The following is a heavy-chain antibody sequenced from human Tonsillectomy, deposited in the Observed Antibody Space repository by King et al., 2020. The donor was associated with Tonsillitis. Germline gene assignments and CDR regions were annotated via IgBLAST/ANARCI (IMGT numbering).Heavy chain of an antibody. CDR2: INHSGST. D-gene: IGHD6-6*01. CDR1: GGSFSGYY. J-gene: IGHJ6*04. V-gene: IGHV4-34*01. Sequence: VQLQQWGAGLLKPSETLSLTCAVYGGSFSGYYWSWIRQPPGKGLEWIGEINHSGSTNYNPSLKSRVTISVDTSKNQFSLKLSSVTAADTAVYYCARERRGRSIAAFDVWGKGTTVTVSS. CDR3: ARERRGRSIAAFDV.